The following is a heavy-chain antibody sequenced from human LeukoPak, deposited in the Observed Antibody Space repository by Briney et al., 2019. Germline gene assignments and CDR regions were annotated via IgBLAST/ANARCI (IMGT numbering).Heavy chain of an antibody. D-gene: IGHD3-10*01. V-gene: IGHV4-59*11. Sequence: SETLSLTRTVSGGSISSHYWSWIRQPPGKGLEWIGYIYYSGSTNYNPSLKSRVTISVDTSKNQLSLKLSTVTAADTALYYCARHGEYYFDYWGQGTLVTVSS. CDR3: ARHGEYYFDY. CDR2: IYYSGST. CDR1: GGSISSHY. J-gene: IGHJ4*02.